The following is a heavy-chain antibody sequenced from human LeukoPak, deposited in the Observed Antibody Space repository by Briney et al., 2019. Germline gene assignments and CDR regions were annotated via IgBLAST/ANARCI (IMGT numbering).Heavy chain of an antibody. CDR3: ARVAAEVVGLPGVIGFGWLRRDYYYMDV. D-gene: IGHD2-2*02. V-gene: IGHV1-46*01. J-gene: IGHJ6*03. Sequence: ASVKVSCKASGYTFTSYYMHWVRQAPGQGLEWMGIINPSGGSTSYAQKFQGRVTMTRDMSTSTVYMELSSLRSEDTAVYHCARVAAEVVGLPGVIGFGWLRRDYYYMDVWGKGTTVTVSS. CDR1: GYTFTSYY. CDR2: INPSGGST.